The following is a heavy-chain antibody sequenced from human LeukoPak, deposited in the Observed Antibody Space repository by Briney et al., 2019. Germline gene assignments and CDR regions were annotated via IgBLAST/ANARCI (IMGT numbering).Heavy chain of an antibody. CDR3: AKRGVVIRVILVGFHKEAYYFDS. CDR1: GITLSNYG. D-gene: IGHD3-22*01. J-gene: IGHJ4*02. Sequence: GGSLILSCSVSGITLSNYGMSWVRQSPGKGLEWVAGISGSGGRTTYADSVKGRFTISRDNPKNTLYLQMSSLRAEDTAVYFCAKRGVVIRVILVGFHKEAYYFDSWGQGALVTVSS. CDR2: ISGSGGRT. V-gene: IGHV3-23*01.